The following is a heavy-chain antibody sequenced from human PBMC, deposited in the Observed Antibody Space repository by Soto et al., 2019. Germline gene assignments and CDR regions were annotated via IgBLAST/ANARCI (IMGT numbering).Heavy chain of an antibody. CDR2: IYWDDNN. V-gene: IGHV2-5*02. CDR3: APFQLLWFAFDL. D-gene: IGHD3-10*01. J-gene: IGHJ3*01. CDR1: GFSLSTSGVG. Sequence: QITLKASGPTLVKPTQTLTLTCTFSGFSLSTSGVGVGWIRQPPGKALEWLALIYWDDNNRYSPSLKSSLAITKDTSKNQVVLTMTNMYPVDTATYYCAPFQLLWFAFDLWGQGTMVTVSS.